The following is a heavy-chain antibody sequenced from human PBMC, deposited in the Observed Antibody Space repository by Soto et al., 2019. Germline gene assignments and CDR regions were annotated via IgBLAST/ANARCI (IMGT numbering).Heavy chain of an antibody. CDR2: IGASGGDT. D-gene: IGHD4-17*01. Sequence: EVQLLESGGDLVQPGGSLRLSCAASGFTFSTYAMSWVRQAPGKGLEWVSAIGASGGDTYYAGSVKGRFTISRYNSKNTMFLQMNSVRAEDTAVYYCAKHLQPPYGDYVLDYWGQGAPVTVSS. J-gene: IGHJ4*02. V-gene: IGHV3-23*01. CDR3: AKHLQPPYGDYVLDY. CDR1: GFTFSTYA.